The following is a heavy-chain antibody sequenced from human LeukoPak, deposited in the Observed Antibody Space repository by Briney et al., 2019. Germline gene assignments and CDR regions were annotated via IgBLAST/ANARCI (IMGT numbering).Heavy chain of an antibody. J-gene: IGHJ4*02. CDR3: ARIGYSYGPQYYFDY. D-gene: IGHD5-18*01. CDR1: GGSISSGSYY. Sequence: SETLSLTCTVSGGSISSGSYYWSWIRQPAGKGLEWIGRIYMSGSSGSTNYNPSLKSRVTMSVDTSKNQFFLTLRSVAAADTAFYYCARIGYSYGPQYYFDYWGQGTLVTVSS. V-gene: IGHV4-61*02. CDR2: IYMSGSSGST.